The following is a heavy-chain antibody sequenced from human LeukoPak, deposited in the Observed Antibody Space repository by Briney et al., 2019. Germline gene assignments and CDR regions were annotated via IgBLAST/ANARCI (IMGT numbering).Heavy chain of an antibody. CDR1: GFTFDSYG. D-gene: IGHD2-21*01. Sequence: GGSLRLSCAASGFTFDSYGMHWVRQAPGKGLEWVAVIPYDGTKEHYADSVKGRFTISRDNSKKTVYLQMNSLRPEDTAIYICAREIIGGDDLWGQGTLVTVSS. V-gene: IGHV3-30*03. CDR2: IPYDGTKE. J-gene: IGHJ5*02. CDR3: AREIIGGDDL.